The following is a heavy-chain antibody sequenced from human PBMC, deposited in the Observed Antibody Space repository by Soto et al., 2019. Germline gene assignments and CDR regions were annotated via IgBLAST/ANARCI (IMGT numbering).Heavy chain of an antibody. D-gene: IGHD5-12*01. V-gene: IGHV1-69*15. J-gene: IGHJ5*02. CDR3: AKDGGADGYFGNWLDP. CDR2: IIPIFGTT. Sequence: QVQLVQSGAEVKKPGSSVKVSCKASGGTFSNYAITWVRQAPGQGLEWVGRIIPIFGTTNVAQEFQGRVTITADESTTTAYMELSGLRSDATAVYYCAKDGGADGYFGNWLDPWGQGTLVTVSS. CDR1: GGTFSNYA.